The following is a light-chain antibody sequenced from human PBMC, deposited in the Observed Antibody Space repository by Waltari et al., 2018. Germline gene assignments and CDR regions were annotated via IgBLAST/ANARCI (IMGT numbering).Light chain of an antibody. CDR1: RSNIGSNY. J-gene: IGLJ3*02. CDR2: RNN. CDR3: AAWDDSLSGRV. V-gene: IGLV1-47*01. Sequence: QSVLTQPPSASGTPGQRVTISCSGSRSNIGSNYVYWYQQLPGTAPKLLIYRNNLRPAGVPDRFSGSKSGTSASLAISGLRSEDEVDYYCAAWDDSLSGRVFGGGTKVTVL.